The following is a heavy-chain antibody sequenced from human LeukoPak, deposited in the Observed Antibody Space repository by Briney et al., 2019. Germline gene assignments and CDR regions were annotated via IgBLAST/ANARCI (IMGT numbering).Heavy chain of an antibody. V-gene: IGHV1-24*01. CDR1: GYTLTVLS. CDR3: ATINWNDGPFDY. CDR2: FDPEDGET. J-gene: IGHJ4*02. D-gene: IGHD1-20*01. Sequence: ASVKVTCKVSGYTLTVLSMHWVRQAPGKGLEWMGGFDPEDGETIYAQKFQGRVTMTEDTSTDTAYMELSSLRSEDTAVYYCATINWNDGPFDYWGQGTLVTVSS.